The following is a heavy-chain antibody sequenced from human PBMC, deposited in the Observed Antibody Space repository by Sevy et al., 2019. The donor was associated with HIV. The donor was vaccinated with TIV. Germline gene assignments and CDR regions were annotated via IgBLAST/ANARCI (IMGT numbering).Heavy chain of an antibody. D-gene: IGHD6-13*01. Sequence: GGSLRLSCAASGFTFSDHYMEWVRQAPGKGLEWVGRTRNKADSYTTEYAASVRGRFTISRDDSKNSLYLQMNNPKTEDTAVYYCATHAGIAAAGRVFDYWGQGTLVTVSS. J-gene: IGHJ4*02. CDR2: TRNKADSYTT. V-gene: IGHV3-72*01. CDR1: GFTFSDHY. CDR3: ATHAGIAAAGRVFDY.